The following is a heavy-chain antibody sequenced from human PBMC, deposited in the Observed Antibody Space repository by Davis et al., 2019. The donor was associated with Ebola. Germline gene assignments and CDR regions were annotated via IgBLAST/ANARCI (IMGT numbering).Heavy chain of an antibody. CDR1: GFTFSTYW. CDR3: AKGDALEERAYGGWSNTKYYYYDNMDV. Sequence: GGSLRLSCAAPGFTFSTYWMSWVRQAPGKGLEWVAVISYDGRQKYYADPVRGRFTISRDYTKNTLYLQMTSLRAEDTAVYFCAKGDALEERAYGGWSNTKYYYYDNMDVWGQGTTVTVSS. CDR2: ISYDGRQK. J-gene: IGHJ6*02. V-gene: IGHV3-30*18. D-gene: IGHD4-23*01.